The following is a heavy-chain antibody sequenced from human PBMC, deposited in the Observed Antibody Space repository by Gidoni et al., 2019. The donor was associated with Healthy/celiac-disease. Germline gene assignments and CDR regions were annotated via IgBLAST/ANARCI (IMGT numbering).Heavy chain of an antibody. CDR1: GFTFSDYY. V-gene: IGHV3-11*06. Sequence: QVQLVESGGGLVKPGGSLRLSCAASGFTFSDYYMSWIRQAPGKGLEWVSYISSSSSYTNYADSVKGRFTISRDNAKNSLYLQMNSLRAEDTAVYYCARNGYQLLWGSDAFDIWGQGTMVTVSS. CDR3: ARNGYQLLWGSDAFDI. J-gene: IGHJ3*02. CDR2: ISSSSSYT. D-gene: IGHD2-2*01.